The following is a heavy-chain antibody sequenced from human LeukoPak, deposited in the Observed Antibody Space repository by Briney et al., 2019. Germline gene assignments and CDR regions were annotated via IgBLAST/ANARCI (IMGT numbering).Heavy chain of an antibody. CDR3: ARVTCSGGSCYFDY. Sequence: GVSLRLSCAASGFTFSSYSMNWVCQTPGKGLEWVSSISSSSSSYIYYADSVKGRFTISRDKAKNSLYLQMNSLRAEDTAVYYCARVTCSGGSCYFDYWGQGTLVTVSS. CDR2: ISSSSSSYI. CDR1: GFTFSSYS. V-gene: IGHV3-21*01. J-gene: IGHJ4*02. D-gene: IGHD2-15*01.